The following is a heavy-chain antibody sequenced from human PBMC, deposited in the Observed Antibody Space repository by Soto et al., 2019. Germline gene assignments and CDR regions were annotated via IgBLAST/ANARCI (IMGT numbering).Heavy chain of an antibody. CDR2: ISSSSSYI. D-gene: IGHD4-17*01. J-gene: IGHJ4*02. CDR3: ASFPTVTTGSFVY. V-gene: IGHV3-21*01. Sequence: PGGSLRLSCAASGFTFSSYSMNWVRQAPGKGLEWVSSISSSSSYIYYADSVKGRFTISRDNAKNSLYLQMNSLRAEDTAVYYCASFPTVTTGSFVYWGQGTLVTVSS. CDR1: GFTFSSYS.